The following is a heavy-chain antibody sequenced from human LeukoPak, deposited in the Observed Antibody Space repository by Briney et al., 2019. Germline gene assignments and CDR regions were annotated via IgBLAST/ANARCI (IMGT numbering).Heavy chain of an antibody. CDR3: AKDPHDSSGYMDY. V-gene: IGHV3-23*01. Sequence: TGGSMRLSCAASGFTFSSYAMSWVRQAPGRGLEWVSGISGSGGRTSHADSVKGRFTISRDNSKNTLYLQMNSLRAEDTAIYYCAKDPHDSSGYMDYWGQGTLVTVSS. CDR2: ISGSGGRT. J-gene: IGHJ4*02. D-gene: IGHD3-22*01. CDR1: GFTFSSYA.